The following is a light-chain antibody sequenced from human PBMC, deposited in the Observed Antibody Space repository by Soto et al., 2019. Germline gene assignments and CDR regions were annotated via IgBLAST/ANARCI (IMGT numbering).Light chain of an antibody. J-gene: IGLJ2*01. CDR3: SSYTSSSPYVV. CDR2: DVS. CDR1: SSDVGGYDY. Sequence: QSALTQPASVSGSPGQSITISCTGTSSDVGGYDYVSWYQQHPGKAPKLMIYDVSNRPSGVSNRFSASKSGNTASLTISGLQVEDEADYYCSSYTSSSPYVVFGGGTKQTVL. V-gene: IGLV2-14*01.